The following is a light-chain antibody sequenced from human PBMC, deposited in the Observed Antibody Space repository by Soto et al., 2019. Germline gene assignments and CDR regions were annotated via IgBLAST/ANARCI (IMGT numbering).Light chain of an antibody. CDR2: DTS. CDR3: LLSYSGARV. V-gene: IGLV7-46*01. Sequence: QAVVTQESSLTVSPGGTVTLTCDSNTGPVTSGHYVYWFQQKPGQAPRTLIYDTSNKHSWTPARFSGSLLGGKGALTLSGAQPEDEAEYYCLLSYSGARVFGGGTKLTVL. J-gene: IGLJ3*02. CDR1: TGPVTSGHY.